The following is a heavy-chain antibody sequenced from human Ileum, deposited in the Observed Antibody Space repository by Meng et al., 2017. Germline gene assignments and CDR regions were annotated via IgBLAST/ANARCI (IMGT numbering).Heavy chain of an antibody. CDR1: GGSVISGGYY. J-gene: IGHJ4*02. CDR3: ARSSTSPASYFFDY. Sequence: QLQGSGPSLVRPSETLSLAWTVSGGSVISGGYYWSWIRQPPGKGLEWIGHIYYSGSTNYNPSLKSRVTISVDMSKNQFSLKLNSVTAADTAIYFCARSSTSPASYFFDYWGQGTLVTVSS. CDR2: IYYSGST. V-gene: IGHV4-61*08. D-gene: IGHD6-6*01.